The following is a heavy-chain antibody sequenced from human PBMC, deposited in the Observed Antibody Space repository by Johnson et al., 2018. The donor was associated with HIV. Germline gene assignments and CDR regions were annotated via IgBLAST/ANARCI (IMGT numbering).Heavy chain of an antibody. CDR1: GFNVNNAW. CDR2: IKSKTDGGTT. Sequence: EQLVESGGGLVKPGVSLRLSCEVSGFNVNNAWLSWARQAPGNGLEWVGRIKSKTDGGTTDYAAPVKGRFTISRDASKHTLYLQMNSLKTEDTAVYYCATAVDGAPDAFDIWGQGTMVTVSS. CDR3: ATAVDGAPDAFDI. D-gene: IGHD4-17*01. J-gene: IGHJ3*02. V-gene: IGHV3-15*01.